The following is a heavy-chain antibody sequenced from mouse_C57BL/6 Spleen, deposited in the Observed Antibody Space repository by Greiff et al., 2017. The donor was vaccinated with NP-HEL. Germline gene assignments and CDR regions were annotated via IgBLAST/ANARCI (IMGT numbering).Heavy chain of an antibody. J-gene: IGHJ3*01. CDR1: GYAFSSYW. D-gene: IGHD3-3*01. CDR3: ARSGQLGEFFAY. Sequence: QVQLQQSGAELVKPGASVKISCKASGYAFSSYWMNWVKQRPGKGLEWIGQIYPGDGDTNYNGKFKGKATLTADKSSSTAYMQLSSLTSEDSAVYFCARSGQLGEFFAYWGQGTLVTVSA. V-gene: IGHV1-80*01. CDR2: IYPGDGDT.